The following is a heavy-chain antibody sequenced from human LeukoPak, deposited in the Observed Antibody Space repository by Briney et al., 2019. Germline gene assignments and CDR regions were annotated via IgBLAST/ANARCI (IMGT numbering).Heavy chain of an antibody. CDR3: ARGSSPLVRGSYFDY. CDR2: ISAYNGNT. V-gene: IGHV1-18*01. D-gene: IGHD6-13*01. Sequence: ASVKVSCKASGYTFTSYGISWVRQAPGQGLEWMGWISAYNGNTNYAQKLQGRVTMTTDTSTSTAYMELRSLRSDDTAVYYCARGSSPLVRGSYFDYWGQGTLVTVSS. CDR1: GYTFTSYG. J-gene: IGHJ4*02.